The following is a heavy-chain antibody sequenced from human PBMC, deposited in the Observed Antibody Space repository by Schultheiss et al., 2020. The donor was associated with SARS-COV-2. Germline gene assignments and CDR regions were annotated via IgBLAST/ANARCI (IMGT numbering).Heavy chain of an antibody. CDR3: AKVSHFAEIDY. Sequence: SETLSLTCTVSGGSISSYYWGWIRQPPGKGLEWIGEINHSGSTNYNPSLKSRVTISVDTSKNQFSLKLSSVTAADTAVYYCAKVSHFAEIDYWGQGTLVTVSS. CDR1: GGSISSYY. V-gene: IGHV4-34*01. J-gene: IGHJ4*02. CDR2: INHSGST.